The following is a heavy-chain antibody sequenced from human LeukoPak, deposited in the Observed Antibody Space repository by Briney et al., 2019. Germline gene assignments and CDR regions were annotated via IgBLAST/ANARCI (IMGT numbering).Heavy chain of an antibody. V-gene: IGHV4-59*01. D-gene: IGHD6-13*01. Sequence: SETLSLTCTVPGGSLSSSYWSWIRQPPGKGLEWIGYIYYSGGTNYNPSLKSRVTMSVDTSKNQFSLNLSSVTAADTAVYYCSRGPYSSRYDYWGQGTVVTVSS. CDR3: SRGPYSSRYDY. CDR2: IYYSGGT. CDR1: GGSLSSSY. J-gene: IGHJ4*02.